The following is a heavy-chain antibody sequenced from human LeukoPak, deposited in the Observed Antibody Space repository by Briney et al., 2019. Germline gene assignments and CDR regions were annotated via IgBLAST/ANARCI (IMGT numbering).Heavy chain of an antibody. CDR1: GGSISSSSYY. Sequence: SETLSLTCTVSGGSISSSSYYWGWIRQPPGKGLEWIGSIYYSGSTNYNPSLKSRLTISVDTSKNQFSLKLNSVTAADTAVYYCAREGYCSGGSCARYFQHWGQGTLVTVSS. J-gene: IGHJ1*01. D-gene: IGHD2-15*01. CDR3: AREGYCSGGSCARYFQH. CDR2: IYYSGST. V-gene: IGHV4-61*01.